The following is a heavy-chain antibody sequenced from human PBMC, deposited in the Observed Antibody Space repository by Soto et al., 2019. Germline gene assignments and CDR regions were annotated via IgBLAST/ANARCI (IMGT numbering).Heavy chain of an antibody. CDR3: ARQIYDYDTGPNYQSYFAS. Sequence: PGESVRMFCIKSEYNFAGYCITWERQKPGKVLKRMGRIKPSDSQTYYSPSSRGHVTISATKSITTMFRHWSILMTSNTVIYFCARQIYDYDTGPNYQSYFASWGQGTPVTVS. D-gene: IGHD3-22*01. CDR1: EYNFAGYC. CDR2: IKPSDSQT. J-gene: IGHJ4*02. V-gene: IGHV5-10-1*01.